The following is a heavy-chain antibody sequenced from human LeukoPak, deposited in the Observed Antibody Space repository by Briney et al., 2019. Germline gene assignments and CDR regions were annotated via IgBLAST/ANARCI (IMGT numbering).Heavy chain of an antibody. Sequence: GASVKVSCKASGYSFSGHGITWVRQAPGQGLEWMGWMSAYSGNTKYAQNLQGRVTMTTDISTSTAYMELRSLRSDDTAVYYCARPGADCGSAGCYTYPYYGLDVWGQGTTVTVSS. CDR3: ARPGADCGSAGCYTYPYYGLDV. J-gene: IGHJ6*02. D-gene: IGHD2-2*02. V-gene: IGHV1-18*01. CDR1: GYSFSGHG. CDR2: MSAYSGNT.